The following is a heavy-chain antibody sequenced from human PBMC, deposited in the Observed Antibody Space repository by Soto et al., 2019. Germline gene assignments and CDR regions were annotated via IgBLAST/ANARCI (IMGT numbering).Heavy chain of an antibody. V-gene: IGHV4-30-4*01. Sequence: QEQLQESGPGLVKPSQTLSLTCTVSGGSISSGDYYWSWMRQPPGKGLEWIGYIYYSGSTYYNSSLKSRVNITLDTSKNQFSLKLSSVPAADTAVYYCARDNGVGPWGQGTLVTVSS. CDR2: IYYSGST. D-gene: IGHD2-8*01. J-gene: IGHJ5*02. CDR3: ARDNGVGP. CDR1: GGSISSGDYY.